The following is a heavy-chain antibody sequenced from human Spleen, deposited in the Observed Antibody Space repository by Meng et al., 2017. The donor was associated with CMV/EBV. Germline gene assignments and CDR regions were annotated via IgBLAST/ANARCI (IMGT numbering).Heavy chain of an antibody. CDR3: ARAPVIGALIVWGGYFDY. V-gene: IGHV3-23*01. Sequence: GESLKISCAASGFTFSSYAMSWVRQAPGKGLEWVSAISGSGGSTYYADSVKGRFTISRDNSKNTLYLQMSSLRTEDTAVYYCARAPVIGALIVWGGYFDYWGQGTLVTVSS. D-gene: IGHD3-22*01. CDR2: ISGSGGST. J-gene: IGHJ4*02. CDR1: GFTFSSYA.